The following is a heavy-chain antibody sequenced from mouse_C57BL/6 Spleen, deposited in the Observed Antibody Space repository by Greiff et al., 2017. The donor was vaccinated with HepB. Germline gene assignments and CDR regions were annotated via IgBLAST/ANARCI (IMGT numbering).Heavy chain of an antibody. Sequence: VKLQESGPELVKPGASVKISCKASGYAFSSSWMNWVKQRPGKGLEWIGRIYPGDGDTNYNGKFKGKATLTADKSSSTAYMQLSSLTSEDSAVYFCARSPYYSNYDLFDYWGQGTTLTVSS. CDR2: IYPGDGDT. J-gene: IGHJ2*01. V-gene: IGHV1-82*01. D-gene: IGHD2-5*01. CDR1: GYAFSSSW. CDR3: ARSPYYSNYDLFDY.